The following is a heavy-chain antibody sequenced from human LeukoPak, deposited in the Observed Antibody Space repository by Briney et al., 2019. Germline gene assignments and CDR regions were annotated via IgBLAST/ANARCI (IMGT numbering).Heavy chain of an antibody. J-gene: IGHJ6*03. CDR1: GGSISSYY. V-gene: IGHV4-59*01. D-gene: IGHD2-2*01. CDR2: IYYSGST. Sequence: SETLSLTCTVSGGSISSYYWSWIRQPPGKGLEWIGYIYYSGSTNYNPSLKSRVTISVDTSKNQFSLKLSSVTAADTAVYYCVRALVVPAAILNPLYYYYMDVWGKGTTVTVSS. CDR3: VRALVVPAAILNPLYYYYMDV.